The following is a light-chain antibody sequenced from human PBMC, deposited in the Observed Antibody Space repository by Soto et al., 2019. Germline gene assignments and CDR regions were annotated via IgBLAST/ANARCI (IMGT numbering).Light chain of an antibody. CDR2: AAS. J-gene: IGKJ1*01. V-gene: IGKV3-20*01. CDR3: QQYTGPPTT. CDR1: QSVSSNY. Sequence: EIVLTQSPGTLSLSPGERATLSCRASQSVSSNYLAWYQQKPGQAPRLLIYAASSRATGIPDRFSGSGSGTDFTLTITRLEPEDSAVYFCQQYTGPPTTFGQGTKVDI.